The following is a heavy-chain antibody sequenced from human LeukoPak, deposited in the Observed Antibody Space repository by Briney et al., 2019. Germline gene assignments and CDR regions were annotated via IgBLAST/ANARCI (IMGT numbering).Heavy chain of an antibody. V-gene: IGHV4-30-2*01. D-gene: IGHD1-26*01. CDR1: GGSISSGGYY. CDR3: ARVVIVGALFDY. Sequence: SQTLSLTCTVSGGSISSGGYYWSWIRQPPGKGLEWIGYIYHSGRTYYNPSLKSRVTISVDTSKNQFSLKLSSVTAADTAVYYCARVVIVGALFDYWGQGTLVTVSS. CDR2: IYHSGRT. J-gene: IGHJ4*02.